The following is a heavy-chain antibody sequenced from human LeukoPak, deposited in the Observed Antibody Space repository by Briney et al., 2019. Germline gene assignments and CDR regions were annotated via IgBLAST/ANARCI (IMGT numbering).Heavy chain of an antibody. Sequence: GGSLRLSCAASGFTFSVSAMYWVRQASGKGLEWVGRIRSKANNYATAYAASVKGRFTISRDDSKNTAYLQMNSLKTEDTAVYYCTRLLAEGCWGQGTLVTASS. CDR3: TRLLAEGC. J-gene: IGHJ4*02. CDR1: GFTFSVSA. V-gene: IGHV3-73*01. CDR2: IRSKANNYAT.